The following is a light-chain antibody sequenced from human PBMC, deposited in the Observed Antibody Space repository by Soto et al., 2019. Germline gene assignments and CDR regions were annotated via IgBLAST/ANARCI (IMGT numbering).Light chain of an antibody. CDR1: SGHSNYA. CDR2: LNSDGSH. Sequence: QPVLTQSPSASASLGASVKLTCTLSSGHSNYAIAWHQLQPEKGPRYLMKLNSDGSHSKGDGLPDRFSGSSSGAERYLTISSLQSEDEADYYCQTWATGIPVFGGGTKLTVL. CDR3: QTWATGIPV. V-gene: IGLV4-69*01. J-gene: IGLJ3*02.